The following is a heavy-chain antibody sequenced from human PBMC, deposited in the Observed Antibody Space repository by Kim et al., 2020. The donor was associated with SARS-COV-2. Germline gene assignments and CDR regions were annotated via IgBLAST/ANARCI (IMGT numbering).Heavy chain of an antibody. V-gene: IGHV4-61*01. CDR3: AREGIGGRWFGVYTHDAFDI. J-gene: IGHJ3*02. CDR2: IYYSGST. D-gene: IGHD3-10*01. CDR1: GGSVSSGSYY. Sequence: SETLSLTCTVSGGSVSSGSYYWSWIRQPPGKGLEWIGYIYYSGSTNYNPSLKSRVTISVDTSKNQFSLKLSSVTAADTAVYYCAREGIGGRWFGVYTHDAFDIWGQGTMVTVSS.